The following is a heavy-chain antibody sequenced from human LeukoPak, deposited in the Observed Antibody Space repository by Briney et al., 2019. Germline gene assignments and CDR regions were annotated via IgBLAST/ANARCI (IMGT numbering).Heavy chain of an antibody. J-gene: IGHJ6*03. V-gene: IGHV1-69*05. CDR3: ARVLIQRLRSNVGRYYYYYYMDV. CDR2: IIPIFGTA. D-gene: IGHD6-25*01. CDR1: GGTFSRYA. Sequence: SVKVSCKGSGGTFSRYAISWVQQAPGQGLEWMGRIIPIFGTANYAQKFQGRVTITTDESTSTAYMELSSLRSEDTAVYYCARVLIQRLRSNVGRYYYYYYMDVWGKGTTVTVSS.